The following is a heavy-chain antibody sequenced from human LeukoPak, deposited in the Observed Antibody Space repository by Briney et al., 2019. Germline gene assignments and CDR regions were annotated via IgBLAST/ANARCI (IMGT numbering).Heavy chain of an antibody. Sequence: GGSLRLSCAASGFTLSASAMHWVRQASGKGLEWVGRIRSKANSYATAYAASVKGRFTISRDDSKNTAYLQMNSLKTEDTAVYYCTRMALSGTGSFDYWGQGTLVTVSS. CDR2: IRSKANSYAT. CDR3: TRMALSGTGSFDY. V-gene: IGHV3-73*01. J-gene: IGHJ4*02. CDR1: GFTLSASA. D-gene: IGHD3/OR15-3a*01.